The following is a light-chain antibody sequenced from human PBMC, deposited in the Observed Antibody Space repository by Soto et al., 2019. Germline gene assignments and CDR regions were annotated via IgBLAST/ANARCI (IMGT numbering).Light chain of an antibody. J-gene: IGLJ1*01. CDR3: CSYTSISTLV. Sequence: QSALTQPASVSGSPGQSITMSCTGTNSDVGGYNYVSWYQQHPGKVPKLMIYDVNIRPSGVSNRFSGSKSGNTASLTISGLQAEDEADYYCCSYTSISTLVFGTRTKLTVL. V-gene: IGLV2-14*01. CDR2: DVN. CDR1: NSDVGGYNY.